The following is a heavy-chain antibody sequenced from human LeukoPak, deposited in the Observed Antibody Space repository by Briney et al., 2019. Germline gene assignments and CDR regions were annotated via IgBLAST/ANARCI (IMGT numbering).Heavy chain of an antibody. CDR2: IYHSGST. D-gene: IGHD3-16*02. CDR1: GYSISSGYY. J-gene: IGHJ5*02. CDR3: ARGTLGFQDDYVWGSYRHPWFDP. V-gene: IGHV4-38-2*02. Sequence: VKPSETLSLTCTVSGYSISSGYYWGWIRQPPGKGLEWIGSIYHSGSTYYNPSLKSRVTISVDTSKNQFSLKLSSVTAADTAVYYCARGTLGFQDDYVWGSYRHPWFDPWGQGTLDTVSS.